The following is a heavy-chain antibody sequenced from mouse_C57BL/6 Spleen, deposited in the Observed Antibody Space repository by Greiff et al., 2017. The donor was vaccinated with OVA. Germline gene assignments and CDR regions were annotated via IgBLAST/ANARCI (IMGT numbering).Heavy chain of an antibody. Sequence: DVQLQESGPGLVKPSQSLSLTCSATGYSITSGYYWYLIRQLPGNQLEWMVYISYDGSNNYNPSLKNPISFTRDTSKNLFFLKLNSVTTEDTATYYFARGDGTPWFAYWGQGTLVTVSA. J-gene: IGHJ3*01. V-gene: IGHV3-6*01. CDR1: GYSITSGYY. CDR3: ARGDGTPWFAY. CDR2: ISYDGSN. D-gene: IGHD1-1*01.